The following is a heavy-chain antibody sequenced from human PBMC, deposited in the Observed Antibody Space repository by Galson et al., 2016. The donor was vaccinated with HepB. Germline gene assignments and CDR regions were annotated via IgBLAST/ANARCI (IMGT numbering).Heavy chain of an antibody. Sequence: SLRLSCAASGFTFSSYAMSWVRQAPGKGLEWVSSIGGSGGSTNYADSVKGRFTISRDNSKNTLYLQMNSLRAEDTAVYYCAKDRTIFGGGIIRGDALDIWGQGTMVTVSS. CDR2: IGGSGGST. J-gene: IGHJ3*02. CDR1: GFTFSSYA. V-gene: IGHV3-23*01. CDR3: AKDRTIFGGGIIRGDALDI. D-gene: IGHD3-3*02.